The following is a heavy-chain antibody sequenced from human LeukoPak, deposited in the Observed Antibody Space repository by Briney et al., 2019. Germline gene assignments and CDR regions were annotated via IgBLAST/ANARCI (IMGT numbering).Heavy chain of an antibody. D-gene: IGHD2-2*01. J-gene: IGHJ6*02. CDR3: ATFPAEYYFYGMDV. Sequence: GGSLRLSCAASRFTLSSYAMHWVRQAPGKGLEYVSGISSNGGSAFYAISVKGRFTISRDNSKNTLYLQMGSLRPEDMAVYYCATFPAEYYFYGMDVWGQGTTVTVSS. CDR1: RFTLSSYA. CDR2: ISSNGGSA. V-gene: IGHV3-64*01.